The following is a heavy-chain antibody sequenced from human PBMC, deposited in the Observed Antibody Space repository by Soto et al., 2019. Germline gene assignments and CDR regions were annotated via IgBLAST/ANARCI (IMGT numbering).Heavy chain of an antibody. D-gene: IGHD1-1*01. CDR3: AGATGRY. V-gene: IGHV3-53*02. CDR2: IYSGGST. Sequence: EVQLVETEGGLIQPRGSLRLSCAASGFTVSSNYMTWVRQAPGKGLEWVSVIYSGGSTYYADSVKGRFTSSRDKSKNTLYLQMNSRRAEDTAVYYCAGATGRYWGQGTLVTVSS. CDR1: GFTVSSNY. J-gene: IGHJ4*02.